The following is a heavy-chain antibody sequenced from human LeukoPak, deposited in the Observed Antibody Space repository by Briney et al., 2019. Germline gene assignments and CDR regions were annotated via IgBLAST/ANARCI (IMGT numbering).Heavy chain of an antibody. CDR1: GFTFSSYE. J-gene: IGHJ3*02. V-gene: IGHV3-48*03. Sequence: GGSLRLSCAASGFTFSSYEMNWVRQAPGKGLEWVSCIRTAGSTIYYADSVKGRFTISRDDANNSLYLQMNSLRAEDTAVYYCVRGGYCGSTICYSLNAFDIWGQGTTVTVSS. CDR2: IRTAGSTI. D-gene: IGHD2-2*01. CDR3: VRGGYCGSTICYSLNAFDI.